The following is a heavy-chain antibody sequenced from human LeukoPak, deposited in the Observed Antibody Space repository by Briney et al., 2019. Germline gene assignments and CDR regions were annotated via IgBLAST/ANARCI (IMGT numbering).Heavy chain of an antibody. CDR1: GYTFTSYG. V-gene: IGHV1-18*01. Sequence: ASVKVSCKASGYTFTSYGISWVRQAPGQGLEWMGWISAYNGNTNYAQKLQGRVTMTTDTSTSTAYMELRSLRSDDTAGYYCARDLDNGLAAGPDYYYYYMDVRGKGTAVTVSS. D-gene: IGHD1-1*01. CDR2: ISAYNGNT. CDR3: ARDLDNGLAAGPDYYYYYMDV. J-gene: IGHJ6*03.